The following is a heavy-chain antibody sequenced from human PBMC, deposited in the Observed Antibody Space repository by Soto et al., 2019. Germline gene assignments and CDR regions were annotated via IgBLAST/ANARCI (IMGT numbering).Heavy chain of an antibody. Sequence: ASVKLTSKASGSTFANSGMSWVRQAPGQGLEWMGWISGNNGAKNFAPKVQDRITMTLDTSTGVASLTLRSLRSDDTATYFCARAALGEWIPAARPQTTWGQGTVVTVSS. CDR1: GSTFANSG. D-gene: IGHD6-13*01. CDR3: ARAALGEWIPAARPQTT. J-gene: IGHJ4*02. V-gene: IGHV1-18*04. CDR2: ISGNNGAK.